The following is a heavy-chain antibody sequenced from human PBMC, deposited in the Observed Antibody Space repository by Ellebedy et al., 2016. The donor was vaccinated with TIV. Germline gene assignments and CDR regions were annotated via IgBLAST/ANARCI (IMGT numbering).Heavy chain of an antibody. V-gene: IGHV3-23*01. CDR2: ISGSGGST. J-gene: IGHJ4*02. CDR1: GFTFSSYA. D-gene: IGHD1-14*01. Sequence: GGSLRLXXAASGFTFSSYAMSWVRQAPGKGLEWVSAISGSGGSTYYADSVKGRFTISRDNSKNTLYLQMNSLRAEDTAVYYCARIRRTGPGYWGQGTLVTVSS. CDR3: ARIRRTGPGY.